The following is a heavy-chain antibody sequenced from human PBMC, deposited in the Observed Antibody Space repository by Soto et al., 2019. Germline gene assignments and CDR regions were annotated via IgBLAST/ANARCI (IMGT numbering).Heavy chain of an antibody. CDR3: AKDIGDGYNDYYYGMDV. D-gene: IGHD5-12*01. V-gene: IGHV3-30*18. J-gene: IGHJ6*02. CDR1: GFTFSSYG. Sequence: QVQLVESGGGVVQPGRSLRLSCAACGFTFSSYGLHWVRQAPGKGLEWVAVISYDGSNKYYADSVKGRFTISRDNSKNTLYLQMNSLRAEDTAVYYCAKDIGDGYNDYYYGMDVWGQGTTVTVSS. CDR2: ISYDGSNK.